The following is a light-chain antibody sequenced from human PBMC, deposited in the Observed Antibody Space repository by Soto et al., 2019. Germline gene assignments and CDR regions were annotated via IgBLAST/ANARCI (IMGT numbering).Light chain of an antibody. CDR2: GAS. CDR3: QQYKNWLTWT. Sequence: EIVMTQSPATLSVSPGERATLSCRASQSVSSSLAWYQHKPGQAPRLLIYGASTRATGIPARFSGSRSGTEFTLTISSLQSEDLAVYYCQQYKNWLTWTFGQGTKVEI. CDR1: QSVSSS. J-gene: IGKJ1*01. V-gene: IGKV3-15*01.